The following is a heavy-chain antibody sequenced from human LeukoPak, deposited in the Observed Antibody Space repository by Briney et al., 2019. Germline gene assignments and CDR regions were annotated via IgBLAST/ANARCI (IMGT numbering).Heavy chain of an antibody. J-gene: IGHJ4*02. CDR1: GFTFSSYW. CDR3: ARDVDFGVVITFDY. CDR2: IKQDGSEK. V-gene: IGHV3-7*01. D-gene: IGHD3-3*01. Sequence: GGSLRLSCAASGFTFSSYWMSWVRQAPGKGLEWVANIKQDGSEKYYVDSVKGRFTISRDNAKNSLCLQMNSLRAEDTAVYYCARDVDFGVVITFDYWGQGTLVTVSS.